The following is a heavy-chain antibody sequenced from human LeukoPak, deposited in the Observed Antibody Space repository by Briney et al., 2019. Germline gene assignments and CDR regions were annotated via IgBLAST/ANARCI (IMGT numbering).Heavy chain of an antibody. D-gene: IGHD3-10*01. J-gene: IGHJ4*02. CDR3: ARDYYGSGSYRAHFDY. V-gene: IGHV3-23*01. CDR2: ISASGGAT. CDR1: GFSFSTYA. Sequence: GESLRLSCTASGFSFSTYAMTWVRQAPGKGLEWVSGISASGGATSNADSVKGRFTISRDNSKNMLYLQMNSLRAEDTAVYYCARDYYGSGSYRAHFDYWGQGTLVTVSS.